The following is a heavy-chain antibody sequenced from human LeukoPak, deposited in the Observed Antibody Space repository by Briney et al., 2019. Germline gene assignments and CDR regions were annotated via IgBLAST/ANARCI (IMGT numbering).Heavy chain of an antibody. V-gene: IGHV3-13*01. CDR3: AKRGVVIRVILVGFHKEAYYFDS. CDR2: IGTTGDT. J-gene: IGHJ4*02. Sequence: QAGGSLRLSCEASGFTFSGYDMHWVRQATGKGLEWVSAIGTTGDTYYSDSVRGRFTISRENAKNSLDLQMNSLRAEDTAVYFCAKRGVVIRVILVGFHKEAYYFDSWGQGALVTVSS. D-gene: IGHD3-22*01. CDR1: GFTFSGYD.